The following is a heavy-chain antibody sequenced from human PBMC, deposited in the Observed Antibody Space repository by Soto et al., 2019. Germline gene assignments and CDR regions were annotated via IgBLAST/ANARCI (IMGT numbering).Heavy chain of an antibody. Sequence: QVQLQESGPGLVKPSQTLSLTCTVSGGSISSGGYYWSWIRQHPGKGLEWIGYIYYSGSTYYNPSLKSRVTISVDTSKNQFSLKLSSVTAADTAVYYCARAYYYDSSGYWDRNDALDIWGQGTMVTVSS. J-gene: IGHJ3*02. CDR3: ARAYYYDSSGYWDRNDALDI. V-gene: IGHV4-31*03. CDR2: IYYSGST. D-gene: IGHD3-22*01. CDR1: GGSISSGGYY.